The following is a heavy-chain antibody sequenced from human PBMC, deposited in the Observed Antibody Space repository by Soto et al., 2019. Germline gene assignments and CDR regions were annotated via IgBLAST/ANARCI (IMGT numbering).Heavy chain of an antibody. CDR1: GFTFSNVW. CDR2: IKSKTDGGTI. V-gene: IGHV3-15*01. J-gene: IGHJ4*02. CDR3: TTVTNVAAALDY. D-gene: IGHD1-1*01. Sequence: VQLVESGGGLVKPGGSLRLSCEASGFTFSNVWMTWVRQPPVKGLEWVGLIKSKTDGGTIDYAAPVKGRFTISRDDSKHTLYLQMISLKTEDTAVYYCTTVTNVAAALDYWGQGTLVTVSS.